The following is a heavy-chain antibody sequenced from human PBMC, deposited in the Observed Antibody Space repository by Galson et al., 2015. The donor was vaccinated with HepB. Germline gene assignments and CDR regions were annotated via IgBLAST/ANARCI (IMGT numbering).Heavy chain of an antibody. D-gene: IGHD6-13*01. CDR2: LSAYNGNT. CDR1: TFTSYG. Sequence: TFTSYGLSWVRQAPGQGLEWMGWLSAYNGNTNYAQKLQGRVTMTTDTTTSTAYMELRSLRSDDTAVYYCARDRDRGQQQLAYWGQGTLVTVSS. V-gene: IGHV1-18*01. J-gene: IGHJ4*02. CDR3: ARDRDRGQQQLAY.